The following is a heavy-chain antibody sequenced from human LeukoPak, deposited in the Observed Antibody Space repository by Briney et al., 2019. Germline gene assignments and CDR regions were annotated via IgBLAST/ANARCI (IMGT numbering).Heavy chain of an antibody. D-gene: IGHD3-16*01. V-gene: IGHV3-48*04. CDR3: AREISPYVRVLNY. J-gene: IGHJ4*02. CDR1: GFIFSGYV. CDR2: ISSSISTI. Sequence: GGSLRLSCASSGFIFSGYVMRWVRLATATGLDWVSYISSSISTIYYADSVRGLFIISRDNAMNSLYLQMNRLRAEDTAVYYCAREISPYVRVLNYWGQGTLVTVSS.